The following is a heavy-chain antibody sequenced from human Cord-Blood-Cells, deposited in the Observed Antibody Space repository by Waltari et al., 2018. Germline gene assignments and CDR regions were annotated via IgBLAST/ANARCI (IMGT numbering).Heavy chain of an antibody. CDR1: GGSISSSSYY. Sequence: QLQLQESGPGLVKPSETLSLTCTVSGGSISSSSYYLGWTRQPPGKGLEWIGSIYYSGSTYYNPALKSRVTISVDTSKNQFSLKLSSVTAADTAVYYCARRRNWNYFDYWGQGTLVTVSS. J-gene: IGHJ4*02. V-gene: IGHV4-39*01. CDR2: IYYSGST. D-gene: IGHD1-1*01. CDR3: ARRRNWNYFDY.